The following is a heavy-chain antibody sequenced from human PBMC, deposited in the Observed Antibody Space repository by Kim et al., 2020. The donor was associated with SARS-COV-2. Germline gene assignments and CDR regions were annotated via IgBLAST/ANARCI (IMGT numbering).Heavy chain of an antibody. CDR1: GGSISSSSYY. CDR3: ARQGLMITFGGVIVPYYYYYMDV. Sequence: SETLSLTCTVSGGSISSSSYYWGWIRQPPGKGLEWIGSIYYSGSTYYTPSLKSRVTISVDTSKNQFSLKLSSVTAADTAVYYCARQGLMITFGGVIVPYYYYYMDVWGKGTTVTVSS. CDR2: IYYSGST. V-gene: IGHV4-39*01. J-gene: IGHJ6*03. D-gene: IGHD3-16*02.